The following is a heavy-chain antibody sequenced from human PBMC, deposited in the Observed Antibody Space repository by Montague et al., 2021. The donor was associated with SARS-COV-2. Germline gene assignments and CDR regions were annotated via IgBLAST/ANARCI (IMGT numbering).Heavy chain of an antibody. CDR1: GSSVRSYY. Sequence: SETLSLTCILSGSSVRSYYWGWIRQPPGKGLEWIGHIYDSGSTNXNPSLKSRVTISVDTSKNQFSLKLSSVTAADTAVYYCARENTVTTFGGPYYIDSWGQGTLVTVSA. D-gene: IGHD4-17*01. CDR2: IYDSGST. J-gene: IGHJ4*02. V-gene: IGHV4-59*02. CDR3: ARENTVTTFGGPYYIDS.